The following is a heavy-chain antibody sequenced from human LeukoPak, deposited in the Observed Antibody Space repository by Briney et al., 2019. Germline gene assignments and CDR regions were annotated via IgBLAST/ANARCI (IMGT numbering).Heavy chain of an antibody. CDR1: GGTFSSYA. J-gene: IGHJ4*02. D-gene: IGHD5-12*01. Sequence: ASVKVSCKASGGTFSSYAISWVRQAPGQGLEWMGRIIPILGIANYAQKFQGRVTITADKSTSTAYMELSSLRSEDTAVYYCAGGYSGYAGFDYWGQGTLVTVSS. CDR3: AGGYSGYAGFDY. V-gene: IGHV1-69*04. CDR2: IIPILGIA.